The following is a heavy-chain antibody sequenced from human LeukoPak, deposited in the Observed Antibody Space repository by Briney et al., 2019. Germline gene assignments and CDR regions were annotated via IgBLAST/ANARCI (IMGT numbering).Heavy chain of an antibody. Sequence: GASVKVSCKASGYTFTSYGISWVRQAPGQGLEWMGWISAYNGNTNYARKLQGRVTMTTDTSTSTAYMGLRSLRSDDTAVYYCARVCRHRTAAGTSCIDYWGQGTLVTVSS. CDR2: ISAYNGNT. V-gene: IGHV1-18*01. J-gene: IGHJ4*02. CDR1: GYTFTSYG. CDR3: ARVCRHRTAAGTSCIDY. D-gene: IGHD6-13*01.